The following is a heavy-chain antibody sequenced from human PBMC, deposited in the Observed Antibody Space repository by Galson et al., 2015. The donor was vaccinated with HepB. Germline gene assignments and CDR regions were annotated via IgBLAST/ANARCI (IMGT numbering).Heavy chain of an antibody. V-gene: IGHV3-15*01. CDR1: GFTFSNAW. D-gene: IGHD3-10*01. CDR3: TPYGSGTEGALDY. Sequence: SLRLSCAASGFTFSNAWMSWVRQAPGKGLEWVGRIKSKTDGGTTDYAAPVKGRFTISRDDSKNTLYLQMNSLKTEDTAVYYCTPYGSGTEGALDYWGQGTLVTVSS. J-gene: IGHJ4*02. CDR2: IKSKTDGGTT.